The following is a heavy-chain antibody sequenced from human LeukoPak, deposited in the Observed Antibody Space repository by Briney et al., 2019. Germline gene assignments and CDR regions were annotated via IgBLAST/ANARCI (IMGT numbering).Heavy chain of an antibody. J-gene: IGHJ3*02. CDR2: IYYTGRT. V-gene: IGHV4-39*07. Sequence: SETLSLTCTVSGGSISSSSYYWGWIRQPPGKGLEWIGSIYYTGRTYYNPSLKSRVTISIDTSKKRFSLKLSSVTAADTAVYYCASERRYSSGWYGNDAFDIWGQGTMVTVSS. D-gene: IGHD6-19*01. CDR1: GGSISSSSYY. CDR3: ASERRYSSGWYGNDAFDI.